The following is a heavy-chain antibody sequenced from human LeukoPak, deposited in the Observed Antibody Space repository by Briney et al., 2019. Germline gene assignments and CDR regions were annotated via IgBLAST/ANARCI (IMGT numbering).Heavy chain of an antibody. J-gene: IGHJ5*02. CDR3: ARGQRSGSYYFPFATNNWFDP. D-gene: IGHD1-26*01. CDR2: INHSGST. V-gene: IGHV4-34*01. CDR1: GGSFRGYY. Sequence: VTRCLTLAIDGGSFRGYYRCWIRPPPGKRIDWLGEINHSGSTNYNPSLQSRVTISVDTSKNQFSLKLSSVTAADTAVYYCARGQRSGSYYFPFATNNWFDPWGQGTLVTVSS.